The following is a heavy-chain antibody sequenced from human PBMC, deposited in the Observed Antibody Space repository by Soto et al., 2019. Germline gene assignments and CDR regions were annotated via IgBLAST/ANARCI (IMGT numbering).Heavy chain of an antibody. J-gene: IGHJ5*02. CDR1: GFTFSSYS. Sequence: EVQLVESGGGLVQPGGSLRLSCAASGFTFSSYSMNWVRQAPGKGLEWVSYISSSSSTIYYADSVKGQFTISRDNAKNSLYLQMTSLSAEDTSVYYSASPPERIADIAWFDPWGQGTLVTVSS. D-gene: IGHD1-1*01. V-gene: IGHV3-48*01. CDR3: ASPPERIADIAWFDP. CDR2: ISSSSSTI.